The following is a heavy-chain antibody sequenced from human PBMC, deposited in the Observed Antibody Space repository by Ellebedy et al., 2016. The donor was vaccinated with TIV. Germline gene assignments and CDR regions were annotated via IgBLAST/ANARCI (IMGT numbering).Heavy chain of an antibody. V-gene: IGHV3-7*01. D-gene: IGHD3-3*01. CDR3: STVEWYRSDY. CDR1: GFTFSSYW. J-gene: IGHJ4*02. CDR2: IKQDGSEK. Sequence: GGSLRLSCAASGFTFSSYWMSWVRQAPGKGLEWVANIKQDGSEKYYVDSVKGRFTISSDNAKNSLYLQMNTLGGEDTAVYYCSTVEWYRSDYWGQGTLVTVSS.